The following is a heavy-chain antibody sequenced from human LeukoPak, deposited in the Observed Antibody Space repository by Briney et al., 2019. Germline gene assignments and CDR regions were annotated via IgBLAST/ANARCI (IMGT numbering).Heavy chain of an antibody. CDR1: GGSFSGYY. V-gene: IGHV4-34*01. CDR3: ARRGGTYSSSWYGLGY. Sequence: SETLSLTCAVYGGSFSGYYWSWIRQPPGKGLEWIGEINHSGSTNYNPSLKSRVTISVDTSKNQFSLKLSSVTAADTAVYYCARRGGTYSSSWYGLGYWGQGTLVTVSS. D-gene: IGHD6-13*01. CDR2: INHSGST. J-gene: IGHJ4*02.